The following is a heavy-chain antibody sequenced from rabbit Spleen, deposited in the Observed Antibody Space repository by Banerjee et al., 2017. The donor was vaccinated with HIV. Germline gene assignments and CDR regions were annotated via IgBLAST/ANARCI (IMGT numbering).Heavy chain of an antibody. D-gene: IGHD8-1*01. CDR3: ARDSGSSFSSYGMDL. CDR1: GVSFSSDNY. Sequence: QSLEESGGDLVKPGASLTLTRTASGVSFSSDNYICWVRQAPGKGLEWIACMDIGSSGFTYFASWAKGRFTISKTSSTTVTLQMTSLTAADTATYFCARDSGSSFSSYGMDLWGPGTLVTVS. V-gene: IGHV1S40*01. J-gene: IGHJ6*01. CDR2: MDIGSSGFT.